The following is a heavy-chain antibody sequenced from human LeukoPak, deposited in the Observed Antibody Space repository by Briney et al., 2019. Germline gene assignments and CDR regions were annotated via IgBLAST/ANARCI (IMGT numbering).Heavy chain of an antibody. V-gene: IGHV1-2*02. D-gene: IGHD1-26*01. CDR3: ARDPSGSYSFDY. CDR1: GYTFTGYY. CDR2: INPNSGGT. J-gene: IGHJ4*02. Sequence: RASVKVSCKASGYTFTGYYMHWVRQAPGQGLEWMGWINPNSGGTNYAQKFQGRVTMTRDTSISTAYMELSRLRSDDTAVYYCARDPSGSYSFDYWGQGTLVTVSS.